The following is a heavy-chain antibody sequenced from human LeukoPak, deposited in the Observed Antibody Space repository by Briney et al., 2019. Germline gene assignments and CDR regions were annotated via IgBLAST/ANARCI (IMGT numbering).Heavy chain of an antibody. D-gene: IGHD3-22*01. J-gene: IGHJ4*02. Sequence: ASVKVSCKASGYTFTSYGISWVRQAPGQGLEWMGWISAYNGNTNYAQKLQGRVTMTTDTSTSTAYMELSSLRSEDTAVYYCARSSRYYDSSGLQAYHFDYWGQGTLVTVSP. V-gene: IGHV1-18*01. CDR1: GYTFTSYG. CDR2: ISAYNGNT. CDR3: ARSSRYYDSSGLQAYHFDY.